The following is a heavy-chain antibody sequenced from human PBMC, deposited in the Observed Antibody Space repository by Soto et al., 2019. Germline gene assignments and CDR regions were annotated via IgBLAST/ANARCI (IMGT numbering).Heavy chain of an antibody. CDR3: ATRQEVVVMKDYYSGMDV. J-gene: IGHJ6*02. V-gene: IGHV1-8*01. CDR1: GYTFTSYD. CDR2: MNPNSGNT. Sequence: ASVKVSCKASGYTFTSYDINWVRQATGQGLEWMGWMNPNSGNTGYAQKFQGRVTMTRNTSISTAYMELSSLRSEDTAVYYCATRQEVVVMKDYYSGMDVWGQGTTVTVSS. D-gene: IGHD3-22*01.